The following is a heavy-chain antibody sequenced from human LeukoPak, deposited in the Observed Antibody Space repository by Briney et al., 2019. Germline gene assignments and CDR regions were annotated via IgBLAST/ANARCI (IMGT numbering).Heavy chain of an antibody. D-gene: IGHD3-22*01. CDR3: ARGVYYDSSGYYGY. CDR2: ISGTSGNT. J-gene: IGHJ4*02. Sequence: GGSLRLSCAASGFTFSIYAMSWVRQAPGKGLEWVSSISGTSGNTYYADSVKGRFAISRDNSKDTLYLQMNSLRAEDTAVYYCARGVYYDSSGYYGYWGQGTLVTVSS. CDR1: GFTFSIYA. V-gene: IGHV3-23*01.